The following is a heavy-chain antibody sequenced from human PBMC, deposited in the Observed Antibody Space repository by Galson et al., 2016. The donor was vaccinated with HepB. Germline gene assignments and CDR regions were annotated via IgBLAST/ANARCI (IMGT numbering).Heavy chain of an antibody. CDR2: IKDDGSQK. CDR3: ARGGTYCGGDCYYYMDV. J-gene: IGHJ6*03. V-gene: IGHV3-7*02. CDR1: GFTISSHW. D-gene: IGHD2-21*01. Sequence: SLRLSCAASGFTISSHWMTWARQAPGKGLEWVAYIKDDGSQKYYVDSVKGRFTIPRDNAKNSLYLQMNTLRAEDTALYYCARGGTYCGGDCYYYMDVWGKGTTVTVSS.